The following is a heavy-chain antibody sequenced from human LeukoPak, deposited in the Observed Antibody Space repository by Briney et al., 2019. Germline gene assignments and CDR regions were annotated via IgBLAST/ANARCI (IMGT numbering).Heavy chain of an antibody. CDR3: ARSHGSGSYYNLNDY. J-gene: IGHJ4*02. CDR2: IIPILGSA. V-gene: IGHV1-69*06. Sequence: SVKVSCKASGGTFSTYGISWVRQAPGQGLEWMGGIIPILGSANYALKFQGRVTITADTSTNTVYMDLTSLRSHDTAVYYCARSHGSGSYYNLNDYWGQGTLVTVSS. CDR1: GGTFSTYG. D-gene: IGHD3-10*01.